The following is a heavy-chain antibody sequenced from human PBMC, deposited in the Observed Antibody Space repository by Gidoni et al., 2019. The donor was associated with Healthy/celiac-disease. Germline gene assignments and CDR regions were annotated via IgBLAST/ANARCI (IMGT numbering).Heavy chain of an antibody. CDR1: GFTFSSYA. CDR2: MRGSGGST. Sequence: EVQLLESGGGLVQPGGSLRLSCAASGFTFSSYAMSWVRQAPGKGLEWVSAMRGSGGSTYYADSVKGRFTISRDNSKNTLYLQMNSLRAEDTAVYYCANYRRDGDYGYFDYWGQGTLVTVSS. J-gene: IGHJ4*02. CDR3: ANYRRDGDYGYFDY. D-gene: IGHD4-17*01. V-gene: IGHV3-23*01.